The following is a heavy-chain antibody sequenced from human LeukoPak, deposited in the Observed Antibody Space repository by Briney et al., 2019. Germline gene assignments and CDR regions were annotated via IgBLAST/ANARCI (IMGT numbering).Heavy chain of an antibody. CDR3: ARTHCSSTSCYSHNWFDP. V-gene: IGHV3-21*01. CDR2: ISSSSSYI. Sequence: GGSLRLSCAASGFTFSSYSMNWVRQAPGKGLEWASSISSSSSYIYYADSVKGRFTISRDNAKNSLYLQMNSLRAEDTAVYYCARTHCSSTSCYSHNWFDPWGQGILVTVSS. J-gene: IGHJ5*02. CDR1: GFTFSSYS. D-gene: IGHD2-2*02.